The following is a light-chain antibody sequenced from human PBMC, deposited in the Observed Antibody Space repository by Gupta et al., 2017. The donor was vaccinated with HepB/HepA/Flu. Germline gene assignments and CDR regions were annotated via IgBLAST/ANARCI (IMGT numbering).Light chain of an antibody. Sequence: EIVMTQSPATLSVAPGERATLSCRASQSIDTNLAWYQQKPGQAPRLLIYGASTRATGVPVRFSGSGSGTEFTLTISSLQSEDFAVYYCQQCNSWPPVTFGGGTKVEIK. V-gene: IGKV3-15*01. CDR2: GAS. CDR1: QSIDTN. CDR3: QQCNSWPPVT. J-gene: IGKJ4*01.